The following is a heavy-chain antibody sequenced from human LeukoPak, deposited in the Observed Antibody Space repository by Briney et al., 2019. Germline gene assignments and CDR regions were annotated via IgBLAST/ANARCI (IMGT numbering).Heavy chain of an antibody. CDR3: ARGRSIPPALYYFDY. D-gene: IGHD2-2*01. Sequence: GSLRLSCAASGFTVSSNYMSWVRQAPGKGLEWVSVIYSGGSTYYADSVKGRFTISRDNSKNTLYLQMNSLRAEDTAVYYCARGRSIPPALYYFDYWGQGTLVTVSS. CDR2: IYSGGST. CDR1: GFTVSSNY. J-gene: IGHJ4*02. V-gene: IGHV3-53*01.